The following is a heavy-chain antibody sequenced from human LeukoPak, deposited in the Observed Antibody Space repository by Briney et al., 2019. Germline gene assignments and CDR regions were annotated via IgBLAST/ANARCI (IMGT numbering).Heavy chain of an antibody. CDR1: GGSISSGGYY. D-gene: IGHD3-10*01. CDR3: ARGLPPRIIRGPLVWFDP. Sequence: PSETLSLTCTVSGGSISSGGYYWSWIRQPPGKGLEWIGEINHSGSTNYNPSLKSRVTISVDTSKNQFSLKLSSVTAADTAVYYCARGLPPRIIRGPLVWFDPWGQGTLVTVSS. J-gene: IGHJ5*02. V-gene: IGHV4-39*07. CDR2: INHSGST.